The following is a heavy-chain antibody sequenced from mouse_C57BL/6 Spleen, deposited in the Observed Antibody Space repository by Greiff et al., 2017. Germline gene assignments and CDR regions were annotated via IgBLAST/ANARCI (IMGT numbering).Heavy chain of an antibody. D-gene: IGHD1-1*01. CDR3: ARGYGSGYFDV. CDR1: GYTFTSYW. CDR2: IDPSDSDT. J-gene: IGHJ1*03. Sequence: VQLQQPGAELVRPGSSVKLSCKASGYTFTSYWMHWVKQRPIQGLEWIGNIDPSDSDTHYNQKFKDKATLTVDKSSSTAYMQLSSLTSEDSAVYYCARGYGSGYFDVWGTGTTVTVSS. V-gene: IGHV1-52*01.